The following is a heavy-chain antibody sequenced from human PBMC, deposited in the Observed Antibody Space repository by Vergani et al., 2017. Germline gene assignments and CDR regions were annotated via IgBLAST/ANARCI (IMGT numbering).Heavy chain of an antibody. Sequence: QVQLVQSGAEVKKPGSSVKVSCKASGVTFSSYAISWVRQAPGQGLEWMGGIIPIFGTANYAQKFQGRVTITADESTSTAYMELSSLRSEDTAVYYCARATCSGGSCYRGFEYWGQGSLITVSS. J-gene: IGHJ4*02. V-gene: IGHV1-69*12. CDR2: IIPIFGTA. CDR3: ARATCSGGSCYRGFEY. D-gene: IGHD2-15*01. CDR1: GVTFSSYA.